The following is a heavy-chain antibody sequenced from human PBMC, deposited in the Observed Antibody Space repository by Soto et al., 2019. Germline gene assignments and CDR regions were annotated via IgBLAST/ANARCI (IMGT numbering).Heavy chain of an antibody. CDR3: ASGSYSFFDY. Sequence: EVQLVESGGGLVQPGGSLRLSCAASGFTFSSYSMNCVRQAPGKALEWVSYISSSSTTIYYAGSVKGRFTISRDNAKNSLYLQMNSLRDEDTAVYYCASGSYSFFDYWGQGTLVTVCS. CDR2: ISSSSTTI. J-gene: IGHJ4*02. V-gene: IGHV3-48*02. CDR1: GFTFSSYS. D-gene: IGHD1-26*01.